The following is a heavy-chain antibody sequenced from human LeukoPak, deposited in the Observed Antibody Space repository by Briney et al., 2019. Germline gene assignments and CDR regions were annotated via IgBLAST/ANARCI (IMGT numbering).Heavy chain of an antibody. J-gene: IGHJ4*02. V-gene: IGHV3-33*01. CDR3: AREYYYDISRYFSDY. CDR2: IWYDGGNK. D-gene: IGHD3-22*01. CDR1: GFTFSSYG. Sequence: GGSLGLSCAASGFTFSSYGMHCVRQAPGKGLEWVALIWYDGGNKYFADSVKGRFTISRDNSQNTLYLQMNSLRAEDTAVYYCAREYYYDISRYFSDYRGQGTLVTVSS.